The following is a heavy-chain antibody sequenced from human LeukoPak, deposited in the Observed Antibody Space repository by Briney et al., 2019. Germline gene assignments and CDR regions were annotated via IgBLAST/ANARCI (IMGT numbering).Heavy chain of an antibody. Sequence: GESLKISCKASGYSFTSYWIGWVRQMPEKGLERMGIIYPGDSDTRYSPSFQGQVTISADKSISTAYLQWSSLKASDTAMYYCARERSSGYYTEDAFDIWGQETMVTVSS. V-gene: IGHV5-51*01. CDR1: GYSFTSYW. CDR3: ARERSSGYYTEDAFDI. J-gene: IGHJ3*02. D-gene: IGHD3-22*01. CDR2: IYPGDSDT.